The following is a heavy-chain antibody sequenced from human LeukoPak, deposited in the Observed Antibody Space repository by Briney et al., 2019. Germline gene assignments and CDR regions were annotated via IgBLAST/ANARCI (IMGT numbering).Heavy chain of an antibody. J-gene: IGHJ4*02. CDR1: VDSVSSNSAA. V-gene: IGHV6-1*01. D-gene: IGHD3-9*01. CDR2: TYYRSKWYN. CDR3: ARSRYYDILTGLMGLDY. Sequence: SQTLSLTCAISVDSVSSNSAAWNWIRQSPSRGLEWLGRTYYRSKWYNDYAVSVKSRITINPDTSKNQFSLQLNSVTPEDTAVYYCARSRYYDILTGLMGLDYWGQGTLVTVSS.